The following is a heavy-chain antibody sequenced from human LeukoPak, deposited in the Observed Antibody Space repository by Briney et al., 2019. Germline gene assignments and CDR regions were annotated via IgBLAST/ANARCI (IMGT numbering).Heavy chain of an antibody. CDR2: ISSSGSTI. CDR1: GFTFSSYE. Sequence: GGSLRLSCAASGFTFSSYEMNWVRQAPGKGLEWVSYISSSGSTIYYADSVKGRFTISRDNAKNSLYLQMNSLRAEDTAVYYCARDSGSSSSWNYWGQGTLVTVSS. J-gene: IGHJ4*02. D-gene: IGHD6-6*01. CDR3: ARDSGSSSSWNY. V-gene: IGHV3-48*03.